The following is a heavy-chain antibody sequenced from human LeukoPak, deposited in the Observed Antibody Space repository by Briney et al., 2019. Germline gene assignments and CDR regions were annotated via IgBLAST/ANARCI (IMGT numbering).Heavy chain of an antibody. CDR1: GGSISSSSYY. D-gene: IGHD6-13*01. J-gene: IGHJ4*02. Sequence: PSETLSLTCTVSGGSISSSSYYWGWIRQPPGKGLEWIGSIYYSGSTYYNPSLKSRVTISVDTSKNQFSLKLSSVTAADTAVYYCARLIAAAGLDYWGQGTLVTVSS. CDR3: ARLIAAAGLDY. CDR2: IYYSGST. V-gene: IGHV4-39*01.